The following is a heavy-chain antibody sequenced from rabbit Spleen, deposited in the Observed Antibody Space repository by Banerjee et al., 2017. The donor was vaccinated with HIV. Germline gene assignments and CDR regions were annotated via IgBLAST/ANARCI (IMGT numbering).Heavy chain of an antibody. CDR1: GFTISSSYW. V-gene: IGHV1S40*01. CDR3: ARDVDL. J-gene: IGHJ4*01. Sequence: QSLEESGGDLVKPGASLTLTCTASGFTISSSYWINWVRQAPGKGLEWIACIYAGTGNIYYASWAKGRFTISKTSSTTVTLQMTSLTAADTATYFCARDVDLWGPGTLVTVS. CDR2: IYAGTGNI.